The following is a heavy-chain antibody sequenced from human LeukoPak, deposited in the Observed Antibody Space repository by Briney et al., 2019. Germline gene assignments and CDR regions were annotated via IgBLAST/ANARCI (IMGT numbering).Heavy chain of an antibody. J-gene: IGHJ4*02. CDR2: ISWNSGSI. V-gene: IGHV3-9*01. Sequence: PGRSLRLSCAASGFTFDDYAMHWVRQAPGKGLEWASGISWNSGSIGYADSVKGRFTISRDNSKNTLYLQMNSLRAEDTAVYYCASNMVRGVIDYWGQGTLVTVSS. CDR1: GFTFDDYA. CDR3: ASNMVRGVIDY. D-gene: IGHD3-10*01.